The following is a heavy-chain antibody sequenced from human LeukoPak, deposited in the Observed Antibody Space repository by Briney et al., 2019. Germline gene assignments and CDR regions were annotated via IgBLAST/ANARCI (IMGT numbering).Heavy chain of an antibody. Sequence: SETLSLTCTVSGGSISSYYWSWIRQPPGKGLEWIGHIYYSGSTNYNPSLKSRVTISVDTSKNQFSLKLSSVTAADTAVYYCARGSGTTSYYYYYMDVWGKGTTVTVSS. CDR3: ARGSGTTSYYYYYMDV. V-gene: IGHV4-59*01. CDR2: IYYSGST. J-gene: IGHJ6*03. CDR1: GGSISSYY. D-gene: IGHD1-7*01.